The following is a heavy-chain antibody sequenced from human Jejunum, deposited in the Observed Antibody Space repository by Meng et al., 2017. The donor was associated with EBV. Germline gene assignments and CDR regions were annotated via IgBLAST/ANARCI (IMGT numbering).Heavy chain of an antibody. CDR2: VSGSGGST. Sequence: EVQLVESGGGLVQPGGSLRLSCAASGFMFSSYAMSWVRQAPGKGLDWVSAVSGSGGSTYYADSVTGRFTVSRDNSKNTLYLQMNSLRAEDTAVYYCAKRSLASGWYYQQWGQGTLVNVSS. V-gene: IGHV3-23*04. D-gene: IGHD6-19*01. J-gene: IGHJ1*01. CDR1: GFMFSSYA. CDR3: AKRSLASGWYYQQ.